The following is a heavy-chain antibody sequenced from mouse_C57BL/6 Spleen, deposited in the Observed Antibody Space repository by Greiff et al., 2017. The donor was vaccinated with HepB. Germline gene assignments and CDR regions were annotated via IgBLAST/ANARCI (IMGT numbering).Heavy chain of an antibody. CDR1: GYSITSGYY. J-gene: IGHJ2*01. CDR3: ARGSYTAGFFDY. D-gene: IGHD6-1*01. V-gene: IGHV3-6*01. CDR2: ISYDGSN. Sequence: EVKLQESGPGLVKPSQSLSLTCSVTGYSITSGYYWNWIRQFPGNNLEWMGYISYDGSNNYNPSLKNRISITRDTSKNQFFLKLNSVTTEDTATYYCARGSYTAGFFDYWGQGTTLTVSS.